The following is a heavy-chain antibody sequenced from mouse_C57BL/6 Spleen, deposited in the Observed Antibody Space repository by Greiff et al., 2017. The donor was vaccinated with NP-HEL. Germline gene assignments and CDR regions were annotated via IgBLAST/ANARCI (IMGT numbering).Heavy chain of an antibody. CDR2: IYPGSGST. V-gene: IGHV1-55*01. J-gene: IGHJ2*01. CDR3: ARSKGSRDY. D-gene: IGHD3-3*01. Sequence: VQLQQPGAELVKPGASVSMSCQASVYTFTSYWLTWVKQRPGQGLVWIGDIYPGSGSTNYNEKFKSKATLTLDTSSSTAYMQLSSLTSEDSAVYYCARSKGSRDYWGQGTTLTVSS. CDR1: VYTFTSYW.